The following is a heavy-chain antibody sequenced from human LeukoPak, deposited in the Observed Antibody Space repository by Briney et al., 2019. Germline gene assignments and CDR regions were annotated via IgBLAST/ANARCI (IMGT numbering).Heavy chain of an antibody. CDR2: INPSGGST. D-gene: IGHD3-10*01. CDR1: GYTFTSYH. V-gene: IGHV1-46*01. CDR3: ARDGRRYYGSGSYYIGYYYYYMDV. J-gene: IGHJ6*03. Sequence: ASVTVSCKASGYTFTSYHTHWVRQAPGQGVEWMGKINPSGGSTSYAQKFQGRVTMTRDMSTSTVYMELSSLRFEDTAVYYCARDGRRYYGSGSYYIGYYYYYMDVWGKGTTVTASS.